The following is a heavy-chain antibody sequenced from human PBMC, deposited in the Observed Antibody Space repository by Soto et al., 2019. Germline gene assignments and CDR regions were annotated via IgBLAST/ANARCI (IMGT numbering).Heavy chain of an antibody. CDR2: IYYSGST. CDR3: ALAAPTPTGYFQH. D-gene: IGHD6-13*01. CDR1: GGSISSGGYY. Sequence: QVQLQESGPGLVKPSQTLSLTCTVSGGSISSGGYYWSWIRQHPGKGLEWIGYIYYSGSTHYNPSLKRRVTISVDTSKNQFSLKLSSVTAADTAVYYCALAAPTPTGYFQHWGQGTLVTVSS. V-gene: IGHV4-31*03. J-gene: IGHJ1*01.